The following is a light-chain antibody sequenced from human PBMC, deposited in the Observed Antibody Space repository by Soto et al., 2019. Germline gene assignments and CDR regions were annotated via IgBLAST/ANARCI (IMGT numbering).Light chain of an antibody. CDR2: GAS. CDR1: QSVSSN. Sequence: EIVMTQSPATLSVSPGERATLSCRASQSVSSNLAWYQQKPGQAPRLLIYGASTRATGIPARFSGSGSGTEFTLTISSLQSEDFAVYYCPQYNNWPHMYTFGQGTKLEIK. CDR3: PQYNNWPHMYT. J-gene: IGKJ2*01. V-gene: IGKV3-15*01.